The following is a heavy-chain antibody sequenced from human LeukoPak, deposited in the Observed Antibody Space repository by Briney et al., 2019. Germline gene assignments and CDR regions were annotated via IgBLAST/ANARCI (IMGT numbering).Heavy chain of an antibody. CDR3: ASAGYSSNWYPY. D-gene: IGHD6-13*01. J-gene: IGHJ4*02. Sequence: SETLSLTCAVSGGSISNSNWWSWVRQPPGKGLEWIGEIYHSGSTNYNPSLKSRVTISVDKSKNQFSLKLSSVTAADTVVYHCASAGYSSNWYPYWGQGTLVTVSS. V-gene: IGHV4-4*02. CDR1: GGSISNSNW. CDR2: IYHSGST.